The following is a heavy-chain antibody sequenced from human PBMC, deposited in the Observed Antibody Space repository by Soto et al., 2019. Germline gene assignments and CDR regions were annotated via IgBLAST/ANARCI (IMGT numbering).Heavy chain of an antibody. CDR2: ISYDGTDE. CDR3: AKQASDWNDHFDY. Sequence: QVQLVESGGGVVQPGRSLRLSCAASGFSFSSYGMHWVRQAPGKGLEWVAMISYDGTDEYYADSVKGRFTISRDNSKNAVYLQMNSLRAEDTAVYYCAKQASDWNDHFDYCGQGTLVTFSS. D-gene: IGHD1-1*01. J-gene: IGHJ4*02. CDR1: GFSFSSYG. V-gene: IGHV3-30*18.